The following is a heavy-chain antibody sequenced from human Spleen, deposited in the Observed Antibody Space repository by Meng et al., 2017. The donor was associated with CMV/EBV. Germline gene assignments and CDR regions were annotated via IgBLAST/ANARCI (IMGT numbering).Heavy chain of an antibody. CDR3: ARQGYSYGLELDS. J-gene: IGHJ4*02. V-gene: IGHV4-31*02. CDR1: VASISSGGYY. D-gene: IGHD5-18*01. Sequence: VSVASISSGGYYWGWVRQRPGKGLEWIGYIHYRGSTSYNPSLKSRLTMSVDSSKNQFSLRLNSVTAADTAVFYCARQGYSYGLELDSWGQGALVTVSS. CDR2: IHYRGST.